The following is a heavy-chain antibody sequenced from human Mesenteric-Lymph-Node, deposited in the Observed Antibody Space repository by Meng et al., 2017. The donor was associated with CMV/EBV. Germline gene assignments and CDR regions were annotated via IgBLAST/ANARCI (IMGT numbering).Heavy chain of an antibody. J-gene: IGHJ6*02. V-gene: IGHV4-59*08. CDR1: RGSITNYY. D-gene: IGHD6-13*01. CDR3: ARAGYSSSWYPLSYYYYYGMDV. Sequence: SETLSLTCTISRGSITNYYYNWIRQPPGKGLEWIGNIYHSGSTYYNPSLKSRVTISVDTSKNQFSLKLSSVTAADTAVYYCARAGYSSSWYPLSYYYYYGMDVWGQGTTVTVSS. CDR2: IYHSGST.